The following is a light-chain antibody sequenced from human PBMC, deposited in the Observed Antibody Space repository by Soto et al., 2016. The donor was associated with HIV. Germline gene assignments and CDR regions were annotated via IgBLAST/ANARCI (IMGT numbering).Light chain of an antibody. CDR1: QSINDW. CDR3: QQYKTYPLT. Sequence: DIQMTQSPSTLSASVGDRVTITCRASQSINDWLAWYQQKPGKAPKLLIYMASTLESGVPSRFSGSGSGTEFTLTISSLQPEDFATYFCQQYKTYPLTFGGGTKVQIK. J-gene: IGKJ4*01. V-gene: IGKV1-5*03. CDR2: MAS.